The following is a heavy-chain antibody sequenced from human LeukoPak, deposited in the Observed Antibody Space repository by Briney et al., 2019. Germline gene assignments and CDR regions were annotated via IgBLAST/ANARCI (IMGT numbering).Heavy chain of an antibody. CDR2: TSGGGGST. Sequence: GGSLRLSCAASGFTFSTYAMTWVRQAPGRGLEWVSATSGGGGSTYYADSVKGRFTMSRDNSKNTVYLQMNSLRAEDTAVYFCAKGKASRWLDWFDPWGQGTLVTVSS. J-gene: IGHJ5*02. CDR3: AKGKASRWLDWFDP. CDR1: GFTFSTYA. V-gene: IGHV3-23*01. D-gene: IGHD2-2*01.